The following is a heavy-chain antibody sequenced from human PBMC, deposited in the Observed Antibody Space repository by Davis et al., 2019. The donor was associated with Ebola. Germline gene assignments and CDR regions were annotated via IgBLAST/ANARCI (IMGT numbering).Heavy chain of an antibody. D-gene: IGHD1-26*01. CDR1: GGTFSSYA. V-gene: IGHV1-69*04. J-gene: IGHJ5*02. CDR3: ASSWGNWFDP. CDR2: IIPILGIA. Sequence: SVKVSCKASGGTFSSYAISWVRQAPGQGLEWMGRIIPILGIANYAQKFQGRVTITADESTSTAYMELSSLRSEDTAVYYCASSWGNWFDPWGQGTLVTVSS.